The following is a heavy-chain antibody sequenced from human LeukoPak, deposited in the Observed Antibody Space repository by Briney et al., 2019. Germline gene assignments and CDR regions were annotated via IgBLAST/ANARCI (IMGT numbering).Heavy chain of an antibody. J-gene: IGHJ4*02. CDR1: GGSISSYY. V-gene: IGHV4-59*01. CDR3: AGGYSPSSYFDY. Sequence: SETLSLTCTVSGGSISSYYWSWIRQPPGKGLEWIGYIYYSGSTNYNPSLKSRVTISVDTSKNQFSLKLSSVTAAVTAVYYCAGGYSPSSYFDYWGQGTLVTVSS. D-gene: IGHD5-18*01. CDR2: IYYSGST.